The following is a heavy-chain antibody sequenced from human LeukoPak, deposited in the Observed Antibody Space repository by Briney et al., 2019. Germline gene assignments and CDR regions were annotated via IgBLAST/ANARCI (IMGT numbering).Heavy chain of an antibody. CDR1: GFTFGDYA. Sequence: GGSLRLSCTASGFTFGDYAMSWVRQAPGKGLEWVGFIRSKAHGGTAEYAASVKGRVTISRDDFKSVAYLQMTSLKTEDSAVYYCTQSPYSDGYPRWSDCWGQGTLVTVSS. CDR2: IRSKAHGGTA. D-gene: IGHD1-26*01. CDR3: TQSPYSDGYPRWSDC. V-gene: IGHV3-49*04. J-gene: IGHJ4*02.